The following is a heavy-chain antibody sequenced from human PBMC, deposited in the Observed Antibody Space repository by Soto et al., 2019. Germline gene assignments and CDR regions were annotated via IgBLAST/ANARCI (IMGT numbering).Heavy chain of an antibody. CDR1: GYIFTAYY. D-gene: IGHD3-3*01. CDR3: ARVGRYYYYGMEV. V-gene: IGHV1-2*02. Sequence: QVQLVQSGAEVKKPGASVKVSCKASGYIFTAYYIHWVRQAPGQGLEWMGWIDPSSGGTNYTQKFQGRVTMTRDTSIKTAYMEVSRLRSDDTAVYYCARVGRYYYYGMEVWGQGTTVTVSS. J-gene: IGHJ6*02. CDR2: IDPSSGGT.